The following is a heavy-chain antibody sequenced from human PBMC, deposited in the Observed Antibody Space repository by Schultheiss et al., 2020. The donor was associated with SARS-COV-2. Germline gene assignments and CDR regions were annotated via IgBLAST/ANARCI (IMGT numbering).Heavy chain of an antibody. J-gene: IGHJ6*02. V-gene: IGHV3-15*01. CDR2: IKSETDGGTT. CDR3: TISVGRPGYYGMDV. D-gene: IGHD6-6*01. Sequence: GGSLRLSCAASGFTFPDAWMSWVRQAPGKGLEWVGRIKSETDGGTTDYAAPVKGRFTISKKYSKNTLYLQLNSLKTEDTAVYYCTISVGRPGYYGMDVWGQGSTVTV. CDR1: GFTFPDAW.